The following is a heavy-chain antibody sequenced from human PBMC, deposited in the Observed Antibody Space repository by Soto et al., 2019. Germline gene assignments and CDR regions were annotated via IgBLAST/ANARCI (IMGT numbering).Heavy chain of an antibody. CDR3: TRDPSECFHGDY. Sequence: QLVESGGGLVQPGGSLRLSCTASGFTVSNTYLSWVRQAPGKGLEWVSAVYADGSTHYADSVKGRFTISRDNSKNTLYLQMYNLRAEDTAVYYCTRDPSECFHGDYWGQGTLVTVSS. D-gene: IGHD3-3*01. J-gene: IGHJ4*02. V-gene: IGHV3-66*01. CDR1: GFTVSNTY. CDR2: VYADGST.